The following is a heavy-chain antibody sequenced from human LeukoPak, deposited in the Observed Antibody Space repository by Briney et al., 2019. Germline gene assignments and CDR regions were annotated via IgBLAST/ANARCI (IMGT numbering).Heavy chain of an antibody. CDR1: GGTFSNFA. D-gene: IGHD6-13*01. J-gene: IGHJ5*02. CDR2: IIPIFGTA. Sequence: SVKVSCKASGGTFSNFAVSWVRQAPGQGLEWMGGIIPIFGTANYAQKFQGRVTITADESTSTAYMELSSLRSEDTAVYYCARGRRSSSWSRPLNWFDPWGQGTLVTVSS. V-gene: IGHV1-69*01. CDR3: ARGRRSSSWSRPLNWFDP.